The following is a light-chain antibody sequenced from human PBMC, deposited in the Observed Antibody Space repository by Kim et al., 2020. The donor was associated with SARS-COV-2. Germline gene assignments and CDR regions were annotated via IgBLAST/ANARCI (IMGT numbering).Light chain of an antibody. V-gene: IGKV4-1*01. CDR1: QSVLYSSNNNNY. Sequence: DIVMTQSPDSLAVSLGERATINCKSSQSVLYSSNNNNYLTWYQQKPGQPPKLLIYLASTRESGVPDRFSGSGSGTDFTLTISSLQAEDVAVYYCQQYYSPPLTFGQGTKVDIK. CDR3: QQYYSPPLT. CDR2: LAS. J-gene: IGKJ1*01.